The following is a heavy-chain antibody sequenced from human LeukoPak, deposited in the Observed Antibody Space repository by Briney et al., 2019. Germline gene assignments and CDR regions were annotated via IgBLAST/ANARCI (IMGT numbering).Heavy chain of an antibody. CDR3: ARVDVECFDI. CDR1: GGPISSGGYY. CDR2: IYYSGST. Sequence: SETLSLTCTVSGGPISSGGYYWSWIRQHPGKGLEWIGYIYYSGSTYYNPSLKSRVTISVDTSKNQFSLKLSSVTAADTAVYYCARVDVECFDIWGQGTMVTVSS. J-gene: IGHJ3*02. D-gene: IGHD3-16*01. V-gene: IGHV4-31*03.